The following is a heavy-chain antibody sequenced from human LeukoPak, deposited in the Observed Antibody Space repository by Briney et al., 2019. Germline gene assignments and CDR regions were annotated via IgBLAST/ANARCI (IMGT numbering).Heavy chain of an antibody. D-gene: IGHD4-17*01. J-gene: IGHJ4*02. CDR2: GDGDGSHS. CDR1: GFTLGNYW. Sequence: GGLRLSCAASGFTLGNYWMHWGRQAPGKGLVWVSRGDGDGSHSTYADSVKGRFTISRDNAKNTLYLQMNSLTGEDTAVYYCAYSDHFDNWGQGTLVTVSS. V-gene: IGHV3-74*03. CDR3: AYSDHFDN.